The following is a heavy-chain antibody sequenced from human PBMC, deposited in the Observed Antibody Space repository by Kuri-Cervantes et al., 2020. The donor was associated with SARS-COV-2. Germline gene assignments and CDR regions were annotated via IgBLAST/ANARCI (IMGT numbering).Heavy chain of an antibody. D-gene: IGHD6-6*01. J-gene: IGHJ6*03. CDR3: ARDGSRYSTSSFNYYYYMDV. V-gene: IGHV3-21*01. CDR1: GFTFSSYS. Sequence: LSLTCAASGFTFSSYSMNWVRQAPGKGLEWVSFISSSSNYIYYADSLKGRFTISRDNAKNSLYLQMNGPRAEDTAVYYCARDGSRYSTSSFNYYYYMDVWGKGTTVTVSS. CDR2: ISSSSNYI.